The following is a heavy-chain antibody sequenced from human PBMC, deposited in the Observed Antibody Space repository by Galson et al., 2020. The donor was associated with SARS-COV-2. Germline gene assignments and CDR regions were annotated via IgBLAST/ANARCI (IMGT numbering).Heavy chain of an antibody. CDR2: VYYDGST. J-gene: IGHJ5*02. CDR1: GGSISSRSYY. CDR3: ATDTAAAGKSWFDP. Sequence: SETLSLKCTVAGGSISSRSYYWGWIRQPPGKGLEWIGSVYYDGSTYYNPSLKSRVTISVDTSKNQFSLKVTSVTTADTAMYYCATDTAAAGKSWFDPWGQGTLVTVSS. V-gene: IGHV4-39*07. D-gene: IGHD6-13*01.